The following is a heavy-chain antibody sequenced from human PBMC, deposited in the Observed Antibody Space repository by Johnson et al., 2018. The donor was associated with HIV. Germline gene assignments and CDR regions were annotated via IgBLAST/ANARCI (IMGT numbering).Heavy chain of an antibody. CDR1: GFTVSSNY. J-gene: IGHJ3*02. CDR3: ARAYVTKDAFDI. D-gene: IGHD4-17*01. CDR2: ISYDGSNK. V-gene: IGHV3-30*03. Sequence: QVQLVESGGGLVQPGGSLRLSCAASGFTVSSNYMSWVRQAPGKGLEWVAVISYDGSNKYYADSVKGRFTISRDNSKNTLYLQMNSLRAEDTAVYYCARAYVTKDAFDIWGQGTMVTVSS.